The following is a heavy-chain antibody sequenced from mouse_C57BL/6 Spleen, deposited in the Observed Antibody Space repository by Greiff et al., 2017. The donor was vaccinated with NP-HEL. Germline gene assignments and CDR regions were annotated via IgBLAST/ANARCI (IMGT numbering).Heavy chain of an antibody. CDR2: IWSDGST. D-gene: IGHD3-2*02. CDR1: GFSLTSYG. CDR3: ARQLRPRAYAMDY. Sequence: QVQLQQSGPGLVAPSQSLSITCTVSGFSLTSYGVHWVRQPPGKGLEWLVVIWSDGSTTYNSALKSRLSISKDNSKSQVFLKMNSLQTDDTAMYYCARQLRPRAYAMDYWGQGTSVTVSS. V-gene: IGHV2-6-1*01. J-gene: IGHJ4*01.